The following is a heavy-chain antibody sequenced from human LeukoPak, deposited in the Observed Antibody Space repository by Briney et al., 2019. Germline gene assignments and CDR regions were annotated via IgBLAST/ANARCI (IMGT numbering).Heavy chain of an antibody. Sequence: SSETLSLTCAVYGGSFSGYYWSWIRQPPGKGLEWIGYIWYSGFTYYNPSLKSRVTISVDTSKDQFFLKLSSVTAADTAMYYCARVRDWFDPWGQGTLVTVSS. CDR1: GGSFSGYY. CDR2: IWYSGFT. D-gene: IGHD4/OR15-4a*01. V-gene: IGHV4-34*01. CDR3: ARVRDWFDP. J-gene: IGHJ5*02.